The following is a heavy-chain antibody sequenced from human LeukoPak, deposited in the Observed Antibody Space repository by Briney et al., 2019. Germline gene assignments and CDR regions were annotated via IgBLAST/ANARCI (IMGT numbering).Heavy chain of an antibody. CDR3: AKDDNDSSPFDY. J-gene: IGHJ4*02. Sequence: VXXAXXXXLEXVAVISYDGSNKYYADSVKGRFTISRDNSKNTLYLQMNSLRAEDTAVYYCAKDDNDSSPFDYWGQGTLVTVSS. D-gene: IGHD3-22*01. CDR2: ISYDGSNK. V-gene: IGHV3-30*18.